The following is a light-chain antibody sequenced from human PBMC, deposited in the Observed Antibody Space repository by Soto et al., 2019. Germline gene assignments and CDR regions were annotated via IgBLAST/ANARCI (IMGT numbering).Light chain of an antibody. CDR3: QQYGRSPPKT. Sequence: EIVLTQSPGTLSLSPGERVTLSCRASQSVTGSYLAWYQQKPGQAPRLLIYGASTRATGIPDRFSGSGSGTDFTLTISRLEPEDFAVYYCQQYGRSPPKTFGQGTKVEIK. J-gene: IGKJ1*01. V-gene: IGKV3-20*01. CDR2: GAS. CDR1: QSVTGSY.